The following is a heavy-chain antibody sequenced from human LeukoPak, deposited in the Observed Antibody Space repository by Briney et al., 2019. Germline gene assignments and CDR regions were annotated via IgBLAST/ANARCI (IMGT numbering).Heavy chain of an antibody. V-gene: IGHV1-2*02. D-gene: IGHD4-11*01. CDR1: GYTFTGYY. CDR2: INPNSGGT. Sequence: ASVKVSCKASGYTFTGYYMHWVRQAPGQGLEWMGWINPNSGGTNYAQKFQGRVTMTRDTSISTAYMELSRLRSDDTAVYYCARRLASSSDTFDYWGQGTLVTVSS. J-gene: IGHJ4*02. CDR3: ARRLASSSDTFDY.